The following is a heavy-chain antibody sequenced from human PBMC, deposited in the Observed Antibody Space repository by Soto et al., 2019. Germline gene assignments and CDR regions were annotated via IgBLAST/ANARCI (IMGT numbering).Heavy chain of an antibody. CDR3: AREEGIAVAVIDY. Sequence: SQTLSLTCAISGDSVSSNSVSWNWIRQSPSRGLEWLGRTYYRSKWHYDYAFSVKSRVTINPDTSTNQFSLQLDSVTPDDTAVYYCAREEGIAVAVIDYWGQGTQVTVSS. CDR2: TYYRSKWHY. V-gene: IGHV6-1*01. D-gene: IGHD6-19*01. J-gene: IGHJ4*02. CDR1: GDSVSSNSVS.